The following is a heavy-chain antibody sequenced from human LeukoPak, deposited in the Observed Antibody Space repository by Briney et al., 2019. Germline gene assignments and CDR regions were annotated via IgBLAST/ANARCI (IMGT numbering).Heavy chain of an antibody. CDR2: MNPNSGNT. J-gene: IGHJ5*02. Sequence: ASVKVSCKASGYIFTSYDINWVRQATGQGLEWMGWMNPNSGNTGYAQKFQGRVTMTRNSSISTAYMELSSLTSEDTAVYYCAGDRYCSGGSCNRVGHNWFDPWGQGTLVTVSS. D-gene: IGHD2-15*01. V-gene: IGHV1-8*01. CDR1: GYIFTSYD. CDR3: AGDRYCSGGSCNRVGHNWFDP.